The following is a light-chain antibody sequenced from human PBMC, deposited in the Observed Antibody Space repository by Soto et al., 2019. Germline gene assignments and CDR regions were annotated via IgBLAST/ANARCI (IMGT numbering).Light chain of an antibody. J-gene: IGKJ5*01. CDR2: GAF. CDR1: QSVSSN. Sequence: EIVMTQSPVTLSVSPGERVTLSCRASQSVSSNLAWYQQKPGQAPSLLIYGAFTRATGIPARFSGTGSGTEFTLTISSLQSEDFALYYCQQYNNWPITFGQGTRLEIK. CDR3: QQYNNWPIT. V-gene: IGKV3-15*01.